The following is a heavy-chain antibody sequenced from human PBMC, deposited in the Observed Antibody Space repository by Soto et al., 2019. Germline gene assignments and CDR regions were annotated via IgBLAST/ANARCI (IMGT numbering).Heavy chain of an antibody. Sequence: EVQGLESGGGSVQPGGSLILSCAASGFTFSVYYMHWIRQVPGKGMFWACRIKTDGCSADYADSVKGRFTISRDNAKNTLSLLMNSLTVEDTAVYYCARGLYGDSVGYDHWGQGALVTVSS. CDR2: IKTDGCSA. J-gene: IGHJ4*02. CDR3: ARGLYGDSVGYDH. V-gene: IGHV3-74*01. CDR1: GFTFSVYY. D-gene: IGHD4-17*01.